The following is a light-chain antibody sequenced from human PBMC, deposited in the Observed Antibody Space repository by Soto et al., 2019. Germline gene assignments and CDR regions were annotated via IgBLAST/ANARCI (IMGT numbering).Light chain of an antibody. Sequence: DIVMTQSPLSLPVTPGEPPSISCRSSQSLLHSNGYNYLDWYLQKPGQSPQLLIYLGSNRASGVPDRFSGSGSGTDFTLKISRVEAEDVGVYYCMLLGTFGGGTKVEIK. CDR1: QSLLHSNGYNY. V-gene: IGKV2-28*01. CDR2: LGS. CDR3: MLLGT. J-gene: IGKJ4*01.